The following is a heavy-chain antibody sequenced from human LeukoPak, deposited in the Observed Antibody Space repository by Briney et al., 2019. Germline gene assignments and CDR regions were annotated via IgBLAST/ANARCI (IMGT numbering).Heavy chain of an antibody. CDR1: GGSISSYY. J-gene: IGHJ4*02. CDR3: ARHNRIAARFDY. Sequence: SETLSLTCTVSGGSISSYYWSWIRQPPGEGLEWIGYIYYSGSTNYNPSLKSRVTISVDTSKNQFSLKLSSVTAADTAVYYCARHNRIAARFDYWGQGTLVTVSS. CDR2: IYYSGST. D-gene: IGHD6-6*01. V-gene: IGHV4-59*08.